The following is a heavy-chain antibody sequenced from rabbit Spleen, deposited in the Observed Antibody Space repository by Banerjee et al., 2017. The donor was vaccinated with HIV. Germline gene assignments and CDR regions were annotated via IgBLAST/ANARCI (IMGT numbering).Heavy chain of an antibody. D-gene: IGHD8-1*01. CDR2: IDAGSSGFT. Sequence: QSLEESGGDLVKPGASLTLACTASGVSFSISSYMCWVRQAPGKGLEWIACIDAGSSGFTYFAPWAKGRFAISKTSSTTVTLQMTRLTAADTDTYFCARDTASSFSSYGMDLWGPGTLVTVS. CDR1: GVSFSISSY. CDR3: ARDTASSFSSYGMDL. V-gene: IGHV1S40*01. J-gene: IGHJ6*01.